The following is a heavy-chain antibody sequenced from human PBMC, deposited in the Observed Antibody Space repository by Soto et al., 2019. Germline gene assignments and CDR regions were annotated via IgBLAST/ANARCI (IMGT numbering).Heavy chain of an antibody. Sequence: SETLCLTCAVYGGSFSGYYGTWIRQPPGTGLEWIGEINHSGSTNYNPSLKSRATISVDTSKNQFSLKLTSVTAADTAVYYCARDKITGLFDYWGQGTLVTVSS. D-gene: IGHD2-8*02. CDR1: GGSFSGYY. V-gene: IGHV4-34*01. CDR3: ARDKITGLFDY. J-gene: IGHJ4*02. CDR2: INHSGST.